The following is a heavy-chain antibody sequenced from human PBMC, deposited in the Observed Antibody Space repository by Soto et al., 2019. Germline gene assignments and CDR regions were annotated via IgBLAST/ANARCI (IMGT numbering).Heavy chain of an antibody. J-gene: IGHJ5*02. D-gene: IGHD3-9*01. CDR2: INRDGSST. CDR3: TRVAYDAVTGTYKGNWFDP. Sequence: GGSLRLPCAASGFTFSEHWMYWVRQAPGTGLVWVAHINRDGSSTNYADAVKGRFAISRDNAKNTLYLQMNSLRAEDTAMYYCTRVAYDAVTGTYKGNWFDPWGQGTLDTVSS. V-gene: IGHV3-74*01. CDR1: GFTFSEHW.